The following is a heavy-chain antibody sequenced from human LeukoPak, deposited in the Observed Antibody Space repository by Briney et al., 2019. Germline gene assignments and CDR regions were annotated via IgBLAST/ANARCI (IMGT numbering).Heavy chain of an antibody. CDR3: ARLGSGYPTPDY. J-gene: IGHJ4*02. Sequence: SETLSLTCAVYGGSFSGYYWSWIRQPPGKGLEWIGEINHSGSTNYNPSLNSRVTISVDTSKNQFSLKMRSVTAADTAVYYCARLGSGYPTPDYWGQGTLVTVSS. CDR1: GGSFSGYY. D-gene: IGHD6-19*01. V-gene: IGHV4-34*01. CDR2: INHSGST.